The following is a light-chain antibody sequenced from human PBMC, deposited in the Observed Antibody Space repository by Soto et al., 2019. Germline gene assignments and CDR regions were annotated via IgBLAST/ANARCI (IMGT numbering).Light chain of an antibody. J-gene: IGKJ4*01. CDR3: QHYNTQPIT. CDR2: ADS. V-gene: IGKV1-5*01. Sequence: DIQLIQSPATLSASGGDRITITCRASENIFKFLAWSQHRSGGAPNLLIYADSDVETGVPSRFSGSGSGTEFTLTIDSLQPDDSATYFCQHYNTQPITFGGGTKVDVK. CDR1: ENIFKF.